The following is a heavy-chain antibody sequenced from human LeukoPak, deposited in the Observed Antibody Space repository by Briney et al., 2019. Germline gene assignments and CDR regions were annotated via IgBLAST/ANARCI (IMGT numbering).Heavy chain of an antibody. CDR1: GGSVSSGSYY. Sequence: SETLSLTCTVSGGSVSSGSYYWSWIRQPPGKGLEWIGYIYYLGSTNYNPSLKSRVTISVDTSKNQFSLKLSSVAAADTAVYYCAREDYGGNSGIWGQGTLVTVSS. J-gene: IGHJ4*02. CDR2: IYYLGST. D-gene: IGHD4-23*01. V-gene: IGHV4-61*01. CDR3: AREDYGGNSGI.